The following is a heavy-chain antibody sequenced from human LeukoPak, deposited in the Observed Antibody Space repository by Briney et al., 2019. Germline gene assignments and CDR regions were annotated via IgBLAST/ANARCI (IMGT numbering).Heavy chain of an antibody. J-gene: IGHJ6*04. CDR1: GGTISSYY. V-gene: IGHV4-59*01. CDR3: ARDLGPII. Sequence: PSETLSLTCTVSGGTISSYYWSWIRQPPGKGLEWVGYIYYSGSTNYNPSLKSRVTISVDTSKNQFSLKLSSVTAAGTAVYYCARDLGPIICGKGTTVTASS. CDR2: IYYSGST.